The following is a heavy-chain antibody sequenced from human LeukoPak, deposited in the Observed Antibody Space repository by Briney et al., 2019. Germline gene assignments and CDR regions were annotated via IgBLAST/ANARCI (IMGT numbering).Heavy chain of an antibody. CDR1: GFTVSSNS. Sequence: PGGSLRLSCTLSGFTVSSNSMSWVRQAPGKGLEWVSFIYSDNTHYSDSVKGRFTISRHNSKNPLYLQMNSLRAEDTAVYYCARRAGAYSHPYDYWGQGTLVTVSS. V-gene: IGHV3-53*01. J-gene: IGHJ4*02. CDR3: ARRAGAYSHPYDY. D-gene: IGHD4/OR15-4a*01. CDR2: IYSDNT.